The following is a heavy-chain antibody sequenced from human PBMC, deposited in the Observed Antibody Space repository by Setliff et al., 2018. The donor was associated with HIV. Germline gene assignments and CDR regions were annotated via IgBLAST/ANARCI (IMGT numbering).Heavy chain of an antibody. CDR1: GGSLKNYR. CDR2: IDDNGGT. J-gene: IGHJ3*02. CDR3: AREGTYSGTYWVRRVASFDI. D-gene: IGHD1-26*01. Sequence: SETLSLTCGVYGGSLKNYRWGWIRQTPGKGLDYIGYIDDNGGTHYNPSLQSRVTISVHMSYNQFSLKLTSVSAADTALYFCAREGTYSGTYWVRRVASFDIWGQGTMVTVSS. V-gene: IGHV4-34*01.